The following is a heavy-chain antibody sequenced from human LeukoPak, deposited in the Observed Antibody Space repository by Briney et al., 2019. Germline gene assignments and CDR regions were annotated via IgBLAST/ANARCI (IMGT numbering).Heavy chain of an antibody. J-gene: IGHJ5*02. D-gene: IGHD5-18*01. CDR1: GYTFTTYG. V-gene: IGHV1-2*02. Sequence: GASVKVSCKASGYTFTTYGISWVRQAPGQGLEWMGWINPNSGGTNYAQKFQGRVTMTRDTSISTAYMELSRLRSDDTAVYYCARAFALGGAMVTSYWFDPWGQGTLVTVSS. CDR2: INPNSGGT. CDR3: ARAFALGGAMVTSYWFDP.